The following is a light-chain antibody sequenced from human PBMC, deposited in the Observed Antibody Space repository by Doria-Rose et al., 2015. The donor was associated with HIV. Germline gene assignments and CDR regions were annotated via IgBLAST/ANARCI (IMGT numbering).Light chain of an antibody. CDR1: QSFSSTY. CDR3: HQYGTSWT. V-gene: IGKV3-20*01. CDR2: DGS. Sequence: EIVMTQSPGTLSLSPGERATLSCRASQSFSSTYLAWYQQKPGQAPSLLIYDGSTRATGIPDRFSASGSGTDFTLTINRLKPEDFALYYCHQYGTSWTFGQGNQGGN. J-gene: IGKJ1*01.